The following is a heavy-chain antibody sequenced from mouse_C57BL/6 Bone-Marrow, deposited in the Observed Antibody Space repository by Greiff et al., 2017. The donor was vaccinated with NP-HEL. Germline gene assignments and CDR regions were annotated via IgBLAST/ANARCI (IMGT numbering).Heavy chain of an antibody. CDR3: TRPFEGYFDV. CDR2: IDPENGDT. CDR1: GFNIKDDY. V-gene: IGHV14-4*01. J-gene: IGHJ1*03. Sequence: VQLKQSGAELVRPGASVKLSCTASGFNIKDDYMHWVKQRPEQGLEWIGWIDPENGDTEYASKFQGKATITADTSSNTAYLQLSSLTSEDTAVYYCTRPFEGYFDVWGTGTTVTVSS.